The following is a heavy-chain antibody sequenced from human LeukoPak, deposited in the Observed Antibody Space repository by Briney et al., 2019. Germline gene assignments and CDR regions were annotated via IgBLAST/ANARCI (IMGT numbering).Heavy chain of an antibody. D-gene: IGHD6-13*01. V-gene: IGHV3-74*01. CDR1: GFTFSRYY. J-gene: IGHJ4*02. CDR2: INSDGSST. Sequence: GGSLRLSCAASGFTFSRYYMHWVRQAPGKGLVWVSRINSDGSSTTYADSVKGRFTISRDNSKNTLYLQMNSLKVEDTAVYYCTRVFVGDEYSSSGYWGQGTLVTVSS. CDR3: TRVFVGDEYSSSGY.